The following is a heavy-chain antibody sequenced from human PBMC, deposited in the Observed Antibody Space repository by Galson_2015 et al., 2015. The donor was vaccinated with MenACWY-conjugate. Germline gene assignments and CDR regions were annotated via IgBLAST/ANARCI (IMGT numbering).Heavy chain of an antibody. CDR2: NYYSGGT. V-gene: IGHV4-59*08. Sequence: LSLTCSVSGVSITAHYWSWIRQPPGKGLEWIGYNYYSGGTSYNPSLKSRVTISIDTSKNQFSLKLSSVTAADTAVYFCAKLRGNTLIMDWGQGALVTVSS. CDR1: GVSITAHY. D-gene: IGHD2-8*01. J-gene: IGHJ4*02. CDR3: AKLRGNTLIMD.